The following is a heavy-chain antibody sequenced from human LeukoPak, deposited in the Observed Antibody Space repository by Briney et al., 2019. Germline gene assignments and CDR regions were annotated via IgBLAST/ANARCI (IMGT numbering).Heavy chain of an antibody. CDR1: GFTFSSYA. V-gene: IGHV3-23*01. D-gene: IGHD5-12*01. CDR2: ISGSGGST. J-gene: IGHJ3*02. CDR3: ARCEPPGYSIMGGAFDI. Sequence: PGGSLRLSCAASGFTFSSYAMSWVRQAPGKGLEWVSAISGSGGSTYYADSVKGRFTISRDNSKNTLYLQMNSLRAEDTAVYYCARCEPPGYSIMGGAFDIWGQGTMVMVSS.